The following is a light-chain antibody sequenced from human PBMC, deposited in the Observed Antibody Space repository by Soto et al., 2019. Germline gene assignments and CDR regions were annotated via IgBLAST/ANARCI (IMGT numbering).Light chain of an antibody. CDR1: QRVSSSY. CDR2: GAS. Sequence: EIVLTQSPGTLSLSPGERATLSCRASQRVSSSYLAWYQQKPGQAPRLLIYGASSRATGIPDRFSGSVSGKDFTLTISRLETEDFAVYYCQQYGSSPMYTVGQGTKLEIK. V-gene: IGKV3-20*01. CDR3: QQYGSSPMYT. J-gene: IGKJ2*01.